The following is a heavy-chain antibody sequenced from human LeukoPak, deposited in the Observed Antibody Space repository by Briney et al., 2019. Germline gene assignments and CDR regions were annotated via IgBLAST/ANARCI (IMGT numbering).Heavy chain of an antibody. J-gene: IGHJ4*02. CDR2: IYSGDRT. CDR1: GFSVNNLY. CDR3: ARGGEYSYGYGFDY. V-gene: IGHV3-66*01. Sequence: GGSLRLSCAASGFSVNNLYMSWVRQAPGKGLEWVSVIYSGDRTYYADSVKGRFTISRDTSKNTVYLQMNSLRPEETAVYYCARGGEYSYGYGFDYWGQGTLVTVSS. D-gene: IGHD5-18*01.